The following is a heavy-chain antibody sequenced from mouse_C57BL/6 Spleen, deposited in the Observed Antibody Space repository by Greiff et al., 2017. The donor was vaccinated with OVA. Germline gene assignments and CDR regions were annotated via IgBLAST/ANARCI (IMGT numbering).Heavy chain of an antibody. J-gene: IGHJ4*01. V-gene: IGHV1-80*01. CDR3: AREGITTVEDYAMDY. CDR1: GYAFSSYW. Sequence: QVQLKESGAELVKPGASVKISCKASGYAFSSYWMNWVKQRPGKGLEWIGQIYPGDGDTNYNGKFKGKATLTADKSSSTAYMQLSSLTSEDSAVYFCAREGITTVEDYAMDYWGQGTSVTVSS. CDR2: IYPGDGDT. D-gene: IGHD1-1*01.